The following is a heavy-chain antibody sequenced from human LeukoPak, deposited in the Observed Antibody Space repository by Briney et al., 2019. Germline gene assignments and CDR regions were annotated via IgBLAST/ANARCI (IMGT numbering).Heavy chain of an antibody. D-gene: IGHD2-2*01. J-gene: IGHJ6*03. CDR1: GYTFTGYY. CDR2: INPNSGGT. CDR3: ARAHDSCSSTSCHTLHYYYYMDV. V-gene: IGHV1-2*02. Sequence: ASVKVSCKASGYTFTGYYMHWVRQAPGQGLEWMGWINPNSGGTNYAQKFQGRVTMTRDTSISTAYMELSRLRSDDTAVYYCARAHDSCSSTSCHTLHYYYYMDVWGKGTTVTISS.